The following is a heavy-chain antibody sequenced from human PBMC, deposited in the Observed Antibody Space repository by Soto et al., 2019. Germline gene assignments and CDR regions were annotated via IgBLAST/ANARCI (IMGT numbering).Heavy chain of an antibody. D-gene: IGHD3-22*01. Sequence: GGSLRLSCASSGFTFSSYAMSWVRQAPGKGLEWVSAISGSGGSTYYADSVKGRFTISRDNSKNTLYLQMNSLRAEDTAVYYCAKGSYYYDSSGYYPFDYWGQGTLVTVSS. J-gene: IGHJ4*02. CDR1: GFTFSSYA. V-gene: IGHV3-23*01. CDR2: ISGSGGST. CDR3: AKGSYYYDSSGYYPFDY.